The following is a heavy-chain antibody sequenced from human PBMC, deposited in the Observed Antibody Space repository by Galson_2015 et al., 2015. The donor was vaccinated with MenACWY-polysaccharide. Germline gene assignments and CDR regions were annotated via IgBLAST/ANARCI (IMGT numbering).Heavy chain of an antibody. J-gene: IGHJ4*02. CDR3: ARHETVRGVIIYQFDY. CDR2: IYPGDSDI. CDR1: GYSFSNYW. D-gene: IGHD3-10*01. Sequence: QSGAEVKKPGESLKISCKGSGYSFSNYWIGWVRQMPGKGLEWMGSIYPGDSDITYSPSFQGQVTIPVDKSISTAYVRWSSLKASDTAMYYCARHETVRGVIIYQFDYWGQGALVTVSS. V-gene: IGHV5-51*01.